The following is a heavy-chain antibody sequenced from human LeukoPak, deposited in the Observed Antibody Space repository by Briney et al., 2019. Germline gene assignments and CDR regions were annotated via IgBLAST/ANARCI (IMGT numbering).Heavy chain of an antibody. CDR1: GGSISSSSYY. CDR3: ARRGVGATSVFVY. D-gene: IGHD1-26*01. Sequence: SETLSLTCTVSGGSISSSSYYWGWIRQPPGKGLVWIGCICCSGSTYYNPSLKSRVTISVDTSKNHFSLKLSSVSAAHTAVYYCARRGVGATSVFVYWGQGALVTVSS. CDR2: ICCSGST. V-gene: IGHV4-39*01. J-gene: IGHJ4*02.